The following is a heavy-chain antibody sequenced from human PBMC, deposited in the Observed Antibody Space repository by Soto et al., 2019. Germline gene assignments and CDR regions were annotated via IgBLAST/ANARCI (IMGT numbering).Heavy chain of an antibody. CDR1: GFTFSSYS. J-gene: IGHJ5*02. CDR3: AREKIVDTAMVFDP. CDR2: ISSSSSYI. D-gene: IGHD5-18*01. V-gene: IGHV3-21*01. Sequence: GSLRLSCAASGFTFSSYSMNWVRQAPGKGLEWVSSISSSSSYIYYADSVKGRFTISRDNAKNSLYLQMNSLRAEDTAVYYCAREKIVDTAMVFDPWGQGTLVTVSS.